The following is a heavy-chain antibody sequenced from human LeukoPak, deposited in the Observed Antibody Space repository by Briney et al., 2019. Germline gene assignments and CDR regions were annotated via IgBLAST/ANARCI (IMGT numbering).Heavy chain of an antibody. V-gene: IGHV1-18*01. CDR1: GYTFTTYG. J-gene: IGHJ4*02. CDR3: ARPRAADKTYYFDY. D-gene: IGHD6-13*01. CDR2: ISTYNGNT. Sequence: ASVKVSCKASGYTFTTYGISWVRQAPGQGLEWMGWISTYNGNTNYAQKLQGRVTMTTDTSTNTAYMELRSLRSDDTAVYYCARPRAADKTYYFDYWGQGTLVIVSS.